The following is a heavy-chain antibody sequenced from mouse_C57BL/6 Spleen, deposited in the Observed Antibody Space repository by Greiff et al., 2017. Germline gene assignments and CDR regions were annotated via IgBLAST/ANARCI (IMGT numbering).Heavy chain of an antibody. D-gene: IGHD6-1*01. J-gene: IGHJ4*01. CDR1: GYTFTSYW. Sequence: QVQLQQPGAELVKPGASVKMSCKASGYTFTSYWITWVKQRPGQGLEWIGDIYPGSGSTNYNEKFKSKATLTGDTSSSTAYMQLSSLTSEDSAVYYCATRTPLGYAMDYWGQGTSVTVSS. CDR2: IYPGSGST. CDR3: ATRTPLGYAMDY. V-gene: IGHV1-55*01.